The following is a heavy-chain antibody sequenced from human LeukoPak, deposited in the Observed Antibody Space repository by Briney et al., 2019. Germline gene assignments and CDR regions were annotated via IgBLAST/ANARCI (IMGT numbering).Heavy chain of an antibody. V-gene: IGHV3-74*01. Sequence: PGGSLRLSCAASGFTFSSYWMHWVRQAPGKGLVWVPRINSDGSRISYADSVKGRFTISRDNAKSTVSLQMDSLRAEDTAVYYCARGPRYSSSSGARADYWGQGTLVTVSS. CDR1: GFTFSSYW. CDR3: ARGPRYSSSSGARADY. D-gene: IGHD6-6*01. J-gene: IGHJ4*02. CDR2: INSDGSRI.